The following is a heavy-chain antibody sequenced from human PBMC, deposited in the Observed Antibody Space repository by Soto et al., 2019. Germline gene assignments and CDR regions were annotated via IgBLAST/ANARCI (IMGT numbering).Heavy chain of an antibody. J-gene: IGHJ3*02. D-gene: IGHD1-26*01. V-gene: IGHV1-69*02. CDR3: ARHKGPMGWRRLSDAFDI. CDR1: GGTFSSYT. Sequence: SVKVSCKASGGTFSSYTISWVRQAPGQGLEWMGRIIPILGIANYAQKFQGRVTITADKSTSTAYMELSSLRSEDTAVYYCARHKGPMGWRRLSDAFDIWGQGTMVTVSS. CDR2: IIPILGIA.